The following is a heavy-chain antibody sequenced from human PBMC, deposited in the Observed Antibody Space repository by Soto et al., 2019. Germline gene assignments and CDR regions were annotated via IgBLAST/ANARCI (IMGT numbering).Heavy chain of an antibody. Sequence: GASVKVSCKASGGTFSSYAISWVRQAPGQGLEWMGGIIPIFGTANYAQKFQGRVTITADESTSTAYMELSSLRSEDTAVYYCARGGGYCSGGSCYSGDYYYGMDVWGQGTTVTVSS. V-gene: IGHV1-69*13. D-gene: IGHD2-15*01. J-gene: IGHJ6*02. CDR2: IIPIFGTA. CDR3: ARGGGYCSGGSCYSGDYYYGMDV. CDR1: GGTFSSYA.